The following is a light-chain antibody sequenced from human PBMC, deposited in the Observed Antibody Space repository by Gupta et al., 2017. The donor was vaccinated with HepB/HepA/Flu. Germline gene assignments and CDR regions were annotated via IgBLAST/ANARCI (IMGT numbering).Light chain of an antibody. CDR1: HDIKTF. Sequence: EIQMTQSPSSPSSSVGDRVTITCQATHDIKTFLNWFQQKSGKAPRLLIYGASNLESGVPPRFSGSGSGTQFSLTITNLQPEDVASYVCQQYDHLPYTFGQGT. J-gene: IGKJ2*01. V-gene: IGKV1-33*01. CDR2: GAS. CDR3: QQYDHLPYT.